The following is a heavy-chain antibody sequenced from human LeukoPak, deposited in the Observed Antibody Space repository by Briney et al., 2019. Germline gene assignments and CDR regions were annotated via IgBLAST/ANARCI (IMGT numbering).Heavy chain of an antibody. J-gene: IGHJ6*02. D-gene: IGHD3-10*01. CDR1: GGTFSSHA. Sequence: ASVKVSCKASGGTFSSHAISWVRQAPGQGLEWMGIINPSGGSTSYAQKFQGRVTMTRDTSTSTVYMELSNLRSEDTAVYYCARDQYYYGSGSYITHYYYYYDMDVWGQGTTVTVSS. CDR3: ARDQYYYGSGSYITHYYYYYDMDV. CDR2: INPSGGST. V-gene: IGHV1-46*01.